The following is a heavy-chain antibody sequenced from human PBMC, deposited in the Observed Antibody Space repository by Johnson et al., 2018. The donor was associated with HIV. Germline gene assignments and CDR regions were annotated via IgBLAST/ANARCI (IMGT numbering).Heavy chain of an antibody. CDR3: ARDCCKAAAAGLGDAFDI. CDR2: INWNGGRI. J-gene: IGHJ3*02. V-gene: IGHV3-20*04. Sequence: EVQLVESGGGVVRPGGSLRLSCAASGFRFDENGLNWVRQRPGKGLEWVSGINWNGGRIGYADSVKGRFIISRDNSKNTLYLQMNNLRAEDTAVYYCARDCCKAAAAGLGDAFDIWGQGTMVTVSS. CDR1: GFRFDENG. D-gene: IGHD6-13*01.